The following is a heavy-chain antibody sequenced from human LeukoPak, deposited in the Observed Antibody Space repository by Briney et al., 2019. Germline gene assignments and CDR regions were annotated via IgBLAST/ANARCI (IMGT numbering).Heavy chain of an antibody. Sequence: GGSLRLSCAASGFTFSSYSMNWVRQAPGKGLEWVSSISSSSSYIYYADSVKGRFTISRDNAKNSLYLQMNSLRAEDTAVYYCAREMYSSSWPEDYWGQGTLVTVSS. V-gene: IGHV3-21*04. CDR2: ISSSSSYI. CDR1: GFTFSSYS. CDR3: AREMYSSSWPEDY. D-gene: IGHD6-13*01. J-gene: IGHJ4*02.